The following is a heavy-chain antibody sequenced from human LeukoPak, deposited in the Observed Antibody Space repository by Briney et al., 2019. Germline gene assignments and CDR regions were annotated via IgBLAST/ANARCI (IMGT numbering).Heavy chain of an antibody. CDR2: INPNSGGT. D-gene: IGHD3-3*01. V-gene: IGHV1-2*02. CDR3: ARGITIFGVVFPPGHWFDP. J-gene: IGHJ5*02. CDR1: GYTFTGYY. Sequence: VASVKVSCKASGYTFTGYYMHWVRQAPGQGLEWMGWINPNSGGTNYAQKFQGRVTMTRDTSISTAYMELSRLRSDDTAVYYCARGITIFGVVFPPGHWFDPWGQGTLVTVSS.